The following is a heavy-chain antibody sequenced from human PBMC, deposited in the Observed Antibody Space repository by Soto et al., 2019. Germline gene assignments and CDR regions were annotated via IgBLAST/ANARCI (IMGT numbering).Heavy chain of an antibody. CDR2: ISGSGGST. D-gene: IGHD6-13*01. V-gene: IGHV3-23*01. CDR1: GFTFSNYA. CDR3: AKVGSAAAGATIVSYY. J-gene: IGHJ4*02. Sequence: PGGSLRLSCAASGFTFSNYAMSWVRQAPGKGLEWISAISGSGGSTYYADSVKGRFTISRDNSKSTLYLQMNSLRAEDTAVYYCAKVGSAAAGATIVSYYWGQGTMVTVSS.